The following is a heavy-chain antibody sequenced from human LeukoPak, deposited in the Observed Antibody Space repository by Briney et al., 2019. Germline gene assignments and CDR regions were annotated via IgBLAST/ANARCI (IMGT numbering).Heavy chain of an antibody. Sequence: GGSLRLSCAASGFTFSSYSMNWVRQAPGKGLEWVSYISGTSNTVYYADSVKGRFTISRDNAKNSLYQQMISLRDEDTAMYYCARAPLSSSGYYNWGQGTLVTVSS. V-gene: IGHV3-48*02. J-gene: IGHJ4*02. D-gene: IGHD3-22*01. CDR3: ARAPLSSSGYYN. CDR2: ISGTSNTV. CDR1: GFTFSSYS.